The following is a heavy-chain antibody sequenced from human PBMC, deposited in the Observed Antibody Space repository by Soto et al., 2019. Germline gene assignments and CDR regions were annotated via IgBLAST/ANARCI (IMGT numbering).Heavy chain of an antibody. J-gene: IGHJ4*02. CDR1: GDSISSSSYY. CDR3: ARGGDEYCSGGSCYYYDY. CDR2: IYYSGST. V-gene: IGHV4-39*01. Sequence: QLQLQESGPGLVKPSETLSLTCTVSGDSISSSSYYWGWIRQPPGKGLEWIGSIYYSGSTYYNPSLKSRVTISVDTSKNQFSLKLSSVTAADTAVYYCARGGDEYCSGGSCYYYDYRGQGTLVTVSS. D-gene: IGHD2-15*01.